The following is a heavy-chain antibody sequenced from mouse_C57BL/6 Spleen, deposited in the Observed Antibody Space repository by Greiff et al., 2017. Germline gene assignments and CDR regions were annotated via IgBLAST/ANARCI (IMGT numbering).Heavy chain of an antibody. CDR1: GYTFTSYW. D-gene: IGHD1-1*01. Sequence: QVQLQQPGAELVKPGASVKLSCKASGYTFTSYWMHWVKQRPGQGLEWIGMIHPNSGSTNYNEKFKSKATLTVDKSSSTAYMQLSSLTSEDSAVYYCARSGITTVVATPYYFDYGGQGTTLTVSS. V-gene: IGHV1-64*01. CDR3: ARSGITTVVATPYYFDY. J-gene: IGHJ2*01. CDR2: IHPNSGST.